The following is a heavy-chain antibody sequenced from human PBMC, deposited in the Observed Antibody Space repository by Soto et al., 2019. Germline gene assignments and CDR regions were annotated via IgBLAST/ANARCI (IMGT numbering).Heavy chain of an antibody. D-gene: IGHD6-13*01. Sequence: QVQLEESGGGVVQPGRSLRLSCAASGFTFSIYGMHWVRQAPGKGLEWVAVIWFDGSKEYYADSVKGRFTISRDNSKNTLYLQMNSLRAEDTAMYYCARDPAGYSSSSVDYWGQGTLVTVSS. J-gene: IGHJ4*02. CDR2: IWFDGSKE. V-gene: IGHV3-33*01. CDR1: GFTFSIYG. CDR3: ARDPAGYSSSSVDY.